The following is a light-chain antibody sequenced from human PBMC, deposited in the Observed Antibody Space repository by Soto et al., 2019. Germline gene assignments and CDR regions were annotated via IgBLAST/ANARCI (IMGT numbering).Light chain of an antibody. CDR1: QSVSSSY. V-gene: IGKV3-20*01. J-gene: IGKJ1*01. CDR2: GAS. CDR3: YQYGSTPPT. Sequence: EFVLTQSPGTLSLSPGERATLSCRASQSVSSSYLAWYQQKPGQAPRLLIYGASSRATGIPARFSGSGSGTDFTLTISRLEPEDFVMFYCYQYGSTPPTFGQGTKVDIK.